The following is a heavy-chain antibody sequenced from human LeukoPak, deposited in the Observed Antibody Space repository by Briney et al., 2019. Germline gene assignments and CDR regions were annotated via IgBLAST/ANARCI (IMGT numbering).Heavy chain of an antibody. CDR1: GGSISSYY. J-gene: IGHJ4*02. CDR2: IYYSGST. V-gene: IGHV4-59*01. D-gene: IGHD4-11*01. Sequence: ASETLSLTCTVSGGSISSYYWSWIRQPPGKGLEWIGYIYYSGSTYYNPSLKSRVTISVDTSKNQFSLKLSSVTAADTAVYYCARISYSNYGGHLDYWGQGTLVTVSS. CDR3: ARISYSNYGGHLDY.